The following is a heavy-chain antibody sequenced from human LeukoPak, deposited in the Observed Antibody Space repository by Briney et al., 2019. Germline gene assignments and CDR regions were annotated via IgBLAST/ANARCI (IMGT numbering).Heavy chain of an antibody. D-gene: IGHD2-2*02. V-gene: IGHV4-31*03. Sequence: TLSLTCTVSGGSISSGGHYWRWIRQHPGKGLEWIGYIYYSGSTYYNPSLKSRVTISVDSSKPQFSLKLSSVTAADTAVYYCARGNQLLHLDYWGQGTLVSVPS. J-gene: IGHJ4*02. CDR3: ARGNQLLHLDY. CDR1: GGSISSGGHY. CDR2: IYYSGST.